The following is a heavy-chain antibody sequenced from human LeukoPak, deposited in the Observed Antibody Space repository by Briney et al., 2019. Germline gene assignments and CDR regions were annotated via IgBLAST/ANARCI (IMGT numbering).Heavy chain of an antibody. Sequence: AGGSLRLSCAASGFTFSSYSMNWVRQAPGKGLEWVSYISSSSTIYYADSVKGRFTISRDNAKNSLYLQMNSLTAEDTAVYYCAKGDYYYYMDVWGKGTTVTISS. CDR2: ISSSSTI. CDR1: GFTFSSYS. V-gene: IGHV3-48*01. J-gene: IGHJ6*03. CDR3: AKGDYYYYMDV. D-gene: IGHD3-16*01.